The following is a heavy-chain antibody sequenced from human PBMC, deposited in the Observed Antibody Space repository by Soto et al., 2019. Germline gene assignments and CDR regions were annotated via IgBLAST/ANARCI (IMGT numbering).Heavy chain of an antibody. Sequence: GGSLRLSCAASVFSFSSYGMSWVRQAPGKGLEWVSGISGFGDSTYYADSVKGRFTIYRDNSENTLYLQMNSLRAEDTAVYFCAKDAVVVVPAVIRNWFDPWGQGTQVTVSS. CDR3: AKDAVVVVPAVIRNWFDP. CDR1: VFSFSSYG. CDR2: ISGFGDST. V-gene: IGHV3-23*01. D-gene: IGHD2-2*01. J-gene: IGHJ5*02.